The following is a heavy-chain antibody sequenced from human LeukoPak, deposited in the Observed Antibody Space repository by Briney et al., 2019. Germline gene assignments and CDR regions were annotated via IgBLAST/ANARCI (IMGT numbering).Heavy chain of an antibody. V-gene: IGHV1-24*01. CDR2: FDPEDGET. Sequence: ASVKVSCEVSGYTLTELSTHWVRQAPGQGLEWMGGFDPEDGETVYAQKFQGRVTMTEDTSTDTAYMELSSLRSEGTAVYYCTTANRLTRDSSGYYPDSWGQGTLVTVSS. J-gene: IGHJ4*02. D-gene: IGHD3-22*01. CDR3: TTANRLTRDSSGYYPDS. CDR1: GYTLTELS.